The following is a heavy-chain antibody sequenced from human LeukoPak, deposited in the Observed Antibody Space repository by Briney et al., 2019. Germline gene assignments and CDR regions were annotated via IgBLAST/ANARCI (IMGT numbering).Heavy chain of an antibody. CDR2: ISGSGGST. J-gene: IGHJ4*02. CDR1: GFTFSSYA. D-gene: IGHD3-22*01. Sequence: PGGSLRLSCAASGFTFSSYAMSWVRQAPGKGLEWVSAISGSGGSTYYADSVKGRFTISRDNSKNTQYLQMNSLRAEDTAVYYCAKKTLYYYDSSGYSEHGDWGQGTLVTVSS. V-gene: IGHV3-23*01. CDR3: AKKTLYYYDSSGYSEHGD.